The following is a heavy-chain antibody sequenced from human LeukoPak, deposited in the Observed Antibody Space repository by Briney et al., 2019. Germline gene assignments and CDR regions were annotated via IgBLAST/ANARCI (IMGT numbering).Heavy chain of an antibody. CDR2: IIPIFGTA. J-gene: IGHJ4*02. CDR3: ARVGGTFRGGDHFDY. CDR1: GGTFSSYA. V-gene: IGHV1-69*13. D-gene: IGHD4-17*01. Sequence: SVKVSCKASGGTFSSYAISWVRQAPGQGLEWMGGIIPIFGTANYAQKFQGRVTITADESTSTAYMELSSLRSEDTAVYYCARVGGTFRGGDHFDYWGQGTLVTVSS.